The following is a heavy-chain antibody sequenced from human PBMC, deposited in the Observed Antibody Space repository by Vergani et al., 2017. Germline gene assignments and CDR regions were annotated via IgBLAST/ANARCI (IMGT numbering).Heavy chain of an antibody. CDR3: ARIEGSSYYDYGMDV. CDR2: IYSGGST. V-gene: IGHV3-66*01. CDR1: GFTVSSNY. Sequence: EVQLVESGGGLVQPGGSLRLSCAASGFTVSSNYMSWVRQAPGKGLEWVSVIYSGGSTYYADSVKGQITISRDNSKNTLCLQMNSLRAEDTAGYDCARIEGSSYYDYGMDVWGQGTTVTVSS. D-gene: IGHD6-6*01. J-gene: IGHJ6*02.